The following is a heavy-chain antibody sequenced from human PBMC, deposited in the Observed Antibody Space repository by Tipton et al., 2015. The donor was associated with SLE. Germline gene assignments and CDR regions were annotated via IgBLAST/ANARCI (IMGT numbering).Heavy chain of an antibody. CDR3: ARDRDSNYYFDY. CDR1: GFTVSSNY. D-gene: IGHD4-11*01. V-gene: IGHV3-53*01. J-gene: IGHJ4*02. CDR2: IYSGGST. Sequence: SLRLSCAASGFTVSSNYMSWVRQAPGKGLEWVSVIYSGGSTYYADSVKSRFTISRDNSKNTLYLQMNSLRAEDTAVYYCARDRDSNYYFDYWGQGTLVTVSS.